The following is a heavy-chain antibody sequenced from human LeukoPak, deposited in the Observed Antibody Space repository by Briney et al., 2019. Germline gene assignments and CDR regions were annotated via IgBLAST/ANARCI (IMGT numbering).Heavy chain of an antibody. D-gene: IGHD1-26*01. CDR2: IYTSGST. J-gene: IGHJ4*02. V-gene: IGHV4-4*09. CDR1: GGSISSYY. Sequence: PSETLSLTCTVSGGSISSYYWSWIRQPPGKGLEWIGYIYTSGSTNYNPSLKSRVTISVDTSKNQFSLELSSVTAADTAVYYCARSRVGATPYFDYWGQGTLVTVSS. CDR3: ARSRVGATPYFDY.